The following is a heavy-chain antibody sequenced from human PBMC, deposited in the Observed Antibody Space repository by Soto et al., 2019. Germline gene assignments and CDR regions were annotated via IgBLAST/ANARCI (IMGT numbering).Heavy chain of an antibody. V-gene: IGHV3-30*03. J-gene: IGHJ5*02. CDR2: ISYDGSNK. CDR1: GFTFSSYG. D-gene: IGHD6-6*01. CDR3: AFEYSSSSRELDP. Sequence: QVQLVESGGGVVQPGRSLRLSCAASGFTFSSYGMHWVRQAPGKGLEWVAVISYDGSNKYYADSVKGRFTISRDNSKNTLYLQMNSLRAEDTAVYYCAFEYSSSSRELDPWGQGTLVTVSS.